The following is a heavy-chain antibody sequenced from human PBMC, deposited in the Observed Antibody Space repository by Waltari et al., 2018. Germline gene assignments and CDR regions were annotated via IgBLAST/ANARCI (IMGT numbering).Heavy chain of an antibody. CDR2: MKSKADAETT. CDR3: TSDYRSAY. Sequence: EVQLVESGGGLVKPGGSLRLSCAASGFTFNNAWMSWVRQAPGKGLEWVGRMKSKADAETTDYAAPVIGRFTISRDDSKNTLYLQMNSLKTDDTAVYYCTSDYRSAYWGQGTLVTVSS. J-gene: IGHJ4*02. V-gene: IGHV3-15*01. D-gene: IGHD6-25*01. CDR1: GFTFNNAW.